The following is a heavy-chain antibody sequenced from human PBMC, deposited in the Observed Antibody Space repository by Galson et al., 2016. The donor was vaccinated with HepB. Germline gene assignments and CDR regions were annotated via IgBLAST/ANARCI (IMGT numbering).Heavy chain of an antibody. CDR2: VYYTGST. D-gene: IGHD3-3*01. CDR1: GGSIRRYY. J-gene: IGHJ4*02. Sequence: ETLSLTCAVAGGSIRRYYWSWLRQPPGERLEWIGNVYYTGSTYYNPSLKSRVTMSLDTSKNQFSLKLSSVTAADTAVYYCARVGRRDSYYETLDYWGQGTLVSVSS. CDR3: ARVGRRDSYYETLDY. V-gene: IGHV4-59*01.